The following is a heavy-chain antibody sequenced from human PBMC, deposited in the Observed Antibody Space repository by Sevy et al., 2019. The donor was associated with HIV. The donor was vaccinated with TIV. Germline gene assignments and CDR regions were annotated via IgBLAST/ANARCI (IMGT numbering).Heavy chain of an antibody. D-gene: IGHD3-10*01. Sequence: ASVKVSCKASGYTFTMYGISWVRQAPEQGLEWMGWISAYSGNTNYAQNLQGRVTMTTDTSTTTAYMELRSLRFDDTAVYYCARTSSYGSGNHFDYWGQGTLVTVSS. CDR2: ISAYSGNT. J-gene: IGHJ4*02. CDR3: ARTSSYGSGNHFDY. V-gene: IGHV1-18*01. CDR1: GYTFTMYG.